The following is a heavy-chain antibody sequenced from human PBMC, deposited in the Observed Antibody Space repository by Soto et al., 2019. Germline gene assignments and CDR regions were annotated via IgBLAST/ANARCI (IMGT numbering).Heavy chain of an antibody. CDR1: GYTFTSYD. V-gene: IGHV1-8*01. J-gene: IGHJ5*02. CDR2: MNPNSGNT. Sequence: ASVKVSCKASGYTFTSYDINWVRQATGQGLEWMGWMNPNSGNTGYAQKFQGRVTMTRNTSISTAYMELSSLRSEDTAVYYCARAPYYDILNGYYRDNWFDPWGQGTLVTVSS. D-gene: IGHD3-9*01. CDR3: ARAPYYDILNGYYRDNWFDP.